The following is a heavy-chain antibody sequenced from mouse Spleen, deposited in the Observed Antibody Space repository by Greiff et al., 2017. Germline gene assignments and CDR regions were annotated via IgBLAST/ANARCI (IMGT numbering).Heavy chain of an antibody. CDR1: GFTFSDYY. D-gene: IGHD2-2*01. CDR3: ARGRGYYGYDNYAMDY. J-gene: IGHJ4*01. V-gene: IGHV5-16*01. CDR2: INYDGSST. Sequence: EVKVVESEGGLVQPGSSMKLSCTASGFTFSDYYMAWVRQVPEKGLEWVANINYDGSSTYYLDSLKSRFIISRDNAKNILYLQMSSLKSEDTATYYCARGRGYYGYDNYAMDYWGQGTSVTVSS.